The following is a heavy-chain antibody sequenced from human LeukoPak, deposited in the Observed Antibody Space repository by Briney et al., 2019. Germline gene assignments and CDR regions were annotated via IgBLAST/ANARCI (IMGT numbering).Heavy chain of an antibody. CDR1: GFTFSSYA. D-gene: IGHD3-9*01. CDR3: AKDLYYDILTGYYTVTAFDI. J-gene: IGHJ3*02. Sequence: GESLRLSCAASGFTFSSYAMSWVRQAPGKGLEWVSAISGSGGSTYYADSVKGRFTISRDNSKNTLYLQMNSLRAEDTAVYYCAKDLYYDILTGYYTVTAFDIWGQGTMVTVSS. CDR2: ISGSGGST. V-gene: IGHV3-23*01.